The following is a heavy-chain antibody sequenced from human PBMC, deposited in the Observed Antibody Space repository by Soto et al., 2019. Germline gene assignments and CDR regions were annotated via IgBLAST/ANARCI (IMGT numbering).Heavy chain of an antibody. CDR2: IKQDGSEM. Sequence: EVQLVESGGGLVQPGGSLRLSCAASGFTFSSYWMTWVRQAPGEGLEWVANIKQDGSEMSYVDSVKGRFTISRDNAKNSLYLQMNRLRVDDTAVYCCARDVGPGYWGQGTLVTVSS. CDR1: GFTFSSYW. CDR3: ARDVGPGY. V-gene: IGHV3-7*01. J-gene: IGHJ4*02. D-gene: IGHD1-26*01.